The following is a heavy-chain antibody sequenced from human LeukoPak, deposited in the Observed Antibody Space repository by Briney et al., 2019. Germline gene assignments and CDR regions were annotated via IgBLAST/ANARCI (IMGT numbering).Heavy chain of an antibody. D-gene: IGHD3-3*01. CDR3: ARRMRGYDFFGDAFDI. CDR2: VNPNSGNT. CDR1: GYTFTSYG. Sequence: ASVKVSCKASGYTFTSYGINWVRQATGQGLEWMGWVNPNSGNTGYAQKFQGRVTMTRNTSISTAYMELSSLRSEDTAVHYCARRMRGYDFFGDAFDIWGQGTMVTVSS. J-gene: IGHJ3*02. V-gene: IGHV1-8*01.